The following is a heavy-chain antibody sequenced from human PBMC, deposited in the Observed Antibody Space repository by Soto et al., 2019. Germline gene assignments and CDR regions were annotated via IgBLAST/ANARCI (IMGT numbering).Heavy chain of an antibody. CDR1: GGSIGSYY. CDR3: ARISSYDYV. D-gene: IGHD5-12*01. Sequence: SETLSLTCTVSGGSIGSYYWSWIRQPPGKGLEWIGYIYYSGSTTYNPSLKSRVTISVDTSKNQFSLKLSSVTAADPAVYYCARISSYDYVWGQGTLVTVSS. J-gene: IGHJ4*02. CDR2: IYYSGST. V-gene: IGHV4-59*01.